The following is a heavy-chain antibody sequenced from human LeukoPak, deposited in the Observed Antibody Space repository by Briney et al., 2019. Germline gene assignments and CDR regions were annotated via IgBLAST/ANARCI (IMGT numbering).Heavy chain of an antibody. D-gene: IGHD2-15*01. J-gene: IGHJ4*01. CDR1: GYSFTTYW. Sequence: GVSLKISCQGSGYSFTTYWIDWGRQIPGRVLEWMRIIYPGDSHISYSPSFEGQVTISADQSIGTAYLQWSSLKASDTGMYYCARLAFSYWSGGACSRFDYWGHGTLVTVSS. V-gene: IGHV5-51*01. CDR2: IYPGDSHI. CDR3: ARLAFSYWSGGACSRFDY.